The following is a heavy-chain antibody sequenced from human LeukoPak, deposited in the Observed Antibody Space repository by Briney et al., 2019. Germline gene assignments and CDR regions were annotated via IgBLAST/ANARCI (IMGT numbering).Heavy chain of an antibody. Sequence: GGPLRLSCAASGFTFSDYVMSWVRQAPGKGLEWVSYISHNAETIFYADFVKGRFTISRDNAKISLYRQMNRLRDEDTAVYHCARDHDWAFHYWGQGTLVTVSS. CDR1: GFTFSDYV. CDR3: ARDHDWAFHY. CDR2: ISHNAETI. D-gene: IGHD3-9*01. V-gene: IGHV3-48*02. J-gene: IGHJ4*02.